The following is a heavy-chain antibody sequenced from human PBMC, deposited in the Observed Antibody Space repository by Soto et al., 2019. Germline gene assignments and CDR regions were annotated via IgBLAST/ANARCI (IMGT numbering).Heavy chain of an antibody. CDR2: VYYSGST. J-gene: IGHJ2*01. CDR1: GGSVSSGNYF. D-gene: IGHD2-8*01. Sequence: QVQLQESGPGLVKSSETLSLTCTVSGGSVSSGNYFWSWIRQPPGKELEWIAYVYYSGSTNYNPSLKSRVTISLDTSKNQFSLKLSSVTAADTAVFYCARLPRARNAGPRRPLGYFDLWGRGTLVTVSS. CDR3: ARLPRARNAGPRRPLGYFDL. V-gene: IGHV4-61*01.